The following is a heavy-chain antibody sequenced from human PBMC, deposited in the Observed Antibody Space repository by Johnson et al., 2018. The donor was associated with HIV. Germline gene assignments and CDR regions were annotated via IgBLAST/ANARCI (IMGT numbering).Heavy chain of an antibody. CDR3: ARDRIQIWFCVGAFDI. D-gene: IGHD5-18*01. V-gene: IGHV3-13*01. Sequence: VQLVESGGGLVQPGGSLRLSCAASGFTFSSYDMHWVRQATGKGLEWVSAIGTAGDTYYPDSVKGRFTISSANSKNTVYLQMDSLRAEDTAVYFCARDRIQIWFCVGAFDIWGLGTMVTVSS. CDR2: IGTAGDT. J-gene: IGHJ3*02. CDR1: GFTFSSYD.